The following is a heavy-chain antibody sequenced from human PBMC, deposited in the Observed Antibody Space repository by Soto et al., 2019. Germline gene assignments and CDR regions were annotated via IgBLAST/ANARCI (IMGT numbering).Heavy chain of an antibody. D-gene: IGHD6-13*01. CDR3: ATPQAAAGITARRAFDI. Sequence: TSETLSLTCAVYGGSFSGYYWSWIRQPPGKGLEWIGEINHSGSTNYNPSLKSRVTISVDTSKNQFSLKLSSVTAADTAVYYCATPQAAAGITARRAFDIWGQGTMVTVAS. CDR1: GGSFSGYY. CDR2: INHSGST. V-gene: IGHV4-34*01. J-gene: IGHJ3*02.